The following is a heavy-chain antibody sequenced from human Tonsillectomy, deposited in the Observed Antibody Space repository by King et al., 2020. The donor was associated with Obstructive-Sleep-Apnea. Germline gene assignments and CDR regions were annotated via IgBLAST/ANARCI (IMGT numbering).Heavy chain of an antibody. J-gene: IGHJ6*02. V-gene: IGHV3-33*01. CDR2: IWDDGSNK. CDR3: ARDLVDYDILTGYSYYGMDV. D-gene: IGHD3-9*01. Sequence: VQLVESGGGVVQPGRSLRLSCAASGFTFSSYGMHWVRQAPGKGLEWVAVIWDDGSNKYDADSVKGRFTISRDNSKNTLYLQMNSLRAEDTAVYYCARDLVDYDILTGYSYYGMDVWGQGTTVTVSS. CDR1: GFTFSSYG.